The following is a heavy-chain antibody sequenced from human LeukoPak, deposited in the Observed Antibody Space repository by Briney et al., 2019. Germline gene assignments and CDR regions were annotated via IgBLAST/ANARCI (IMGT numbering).Heavy chain of an antibody. CDR1: GGSISSSCYH. V-gene: IGHV4-39*01. J-gene: IGHJ3*02. CDR3: ARQGTYGSSWYFAFDI. Sequence: SETLSLTCTVSGGSISSSCYHWGWIRLPPGKGLEWSGSVDYSESTYYNPSLKSPVTVSAAKSQNQFSLKLCSVTAADTAVFSCARQGTYGSSWYFAFDIWGQGTMVTVSS. D-gene: IGHD6-13*01. CDR2: VDYSEST.